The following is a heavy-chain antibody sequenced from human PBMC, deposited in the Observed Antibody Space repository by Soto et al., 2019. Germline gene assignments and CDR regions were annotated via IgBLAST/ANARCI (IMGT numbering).Heavy chain of an antibody. Sequence: EVQLLESGGGLVQPGGSLRLSCAASGFTSSAYAMNWVRLAPGRGLEWVSGINAGGSPFYADTAKGRFTISRDNSKNTLYLQMRSLRDEDTAMYYCAKTPGGGRHVDWYFERWGRGTLVTVSS. V-gene: IGHV3-23*01. D-gene: IGHD3-10*01. J-gene: IGHJ2*01. CDR2: INAGGSP. CDR3: AKTPGGGRHVDWYFER. CDR1: GFTSSAYA.